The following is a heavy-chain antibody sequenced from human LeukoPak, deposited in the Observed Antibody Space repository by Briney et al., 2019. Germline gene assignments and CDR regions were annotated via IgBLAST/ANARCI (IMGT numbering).Heavy chain of an antibody. CDR1: GFTFGNYG. CDR2: IMQDGREK. V-gene: IGHV3-7*01. Sequence: PGGSLRLSCAASGFTFGNYGMSWVRQAPGKGREGGANIMQDGREKYYVDSAKGRFTISRDNAKNSLYLQMNSLRAEDTAVYYCARERYSSSSSDYYYYYMDVWGKGTTVTISS. D-gene: IGHD6-13*01. CDR3: ARERYSSSSSDYYYYYMDV. J-gene: IGHJ6*03.